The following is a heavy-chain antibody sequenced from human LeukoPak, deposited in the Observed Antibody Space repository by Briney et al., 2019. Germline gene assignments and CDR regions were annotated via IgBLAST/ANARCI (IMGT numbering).Heavy chain of an antibody. J-gene: IGHJ4*02. V-gene: IGHV4-34*01. CDR3: ARGLMTTVVTARVFGY. D-gene: IGHD4-23*01. CDR2: INHSGST. Sequence: SETLSLTCAVYGGSFSGYYWSWIRQPPGKGLEWIGEINHSGSTNYNPSLKSRVTISVDTSKNQFSLKLSSVTAADTAVYYCARGLMTTVVTARVFGYWGQGTLVTVSS. CDR1: GGSFSGYY.